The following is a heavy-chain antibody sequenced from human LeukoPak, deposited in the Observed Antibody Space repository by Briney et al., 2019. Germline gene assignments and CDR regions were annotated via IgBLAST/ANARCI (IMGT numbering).Heavy chain of an antibody. CDR1: GYTLTSYG. CDR3: ARDHCSSTSCYSDY. CDR2: ISAYNGNT. V-gene: IGHV1-18*04. J-gene: IGHJ4*02. D-gene: IGHD2-2*02. Sequence: GASVKVSCKASGYTLTSYGISWVRQAPGQGLEWMGWISAYNGNTNYAQKLQGRVTMTTDTSTSTAYMELRSLRSDDTAVYYCARDHCSSTSCYSDYWGQGTLVTVSS.